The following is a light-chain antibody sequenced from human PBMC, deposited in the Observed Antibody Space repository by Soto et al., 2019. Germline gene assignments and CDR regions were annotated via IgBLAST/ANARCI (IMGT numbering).Light chain of an antibody. J-gene: IGKJ2*01. CDR3: QQYNNYLMYT. V-gene: IGKV1-5*01. CDR1: QSISSW. Sequence: DIPMTQFPPTLSASVGDRVTITCRASQSISSWLAWYQQKPGKAPKLLIYDASTLETGVASRFSGSGSGTEFTLTISSLQPDDFATYYCQQYNNYLMYTFGQGTKLEIK. CDR2: DAS.